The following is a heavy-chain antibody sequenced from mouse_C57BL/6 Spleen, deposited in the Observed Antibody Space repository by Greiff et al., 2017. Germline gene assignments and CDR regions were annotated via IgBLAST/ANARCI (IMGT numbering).Heavy chain of an antibody. CDR1: GYTFTSYW. D-gene: IGHD1-1*01. J-gene: IGHJ4*01. CDR3: AREDGSSYGAMDY. CDR2: IHPNSGST. Sequence: QVQLKQPGAELVKPGASVKLSCKASGYTFTSYWMHWVKQRPGQGLEWIGMIHPNSGSTNYNEKFKSKATLTVDKSSSTAYMQLSSLTSEDSAVYYCAREDGSSYGAMDYWGQGTSVTVSS. V-gene: IGHV1-64*01.